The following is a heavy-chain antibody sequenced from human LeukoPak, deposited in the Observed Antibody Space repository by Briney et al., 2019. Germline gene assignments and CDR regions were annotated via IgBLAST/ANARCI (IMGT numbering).Heavy chain of an antibody. J-gene: IGHJ4*02. CDR2: IYYSGNT. V-gene: IGHV4-30-4*01. Sequence: SETLSLTCTVSGGPISSGDYYWSWIRQPPGKGLEWIGYIYYSGNTYYNPSLKSRVTISVDTSKNQFSLKLSSVTAADTAVYYCARDRRYYDSSGYYGWVDYWGQGTLVTVSS. CDR1: GGPISSGDYY. CDR3: ARDRRYYDSSGYYGWVDY. D-gene: IGHD3-22*01.